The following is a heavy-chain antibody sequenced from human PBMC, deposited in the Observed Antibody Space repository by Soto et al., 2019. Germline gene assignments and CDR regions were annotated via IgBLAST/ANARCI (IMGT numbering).Heavy chain of an antibody. CDR3: ASQATGWYPDY. CDR2: IYYSGTT. Sequence: QVQLQESGPGLVKPSQTLSLTCNVSGGSISSGGYYWSWIRQHPGKGLEWIGYIYYSGTTYYNPSLKSRLTISVDTSKYQFSLKLSSVTAADTAVYYCASQATGWYPDYWGQGTLVTVSS. CDR1: GGSISSGGYY. J-gene: IGHJ4*02. V-gene: IGHV4-31*03. D-gene: IGHD6-19*01.